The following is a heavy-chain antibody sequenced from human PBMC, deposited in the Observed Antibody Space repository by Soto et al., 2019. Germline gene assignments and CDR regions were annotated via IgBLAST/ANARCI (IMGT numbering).Heavy chain of an antibody. J-gene: IGHJ6*02. CDR2: IIPIFGTA. Sequence: GASVKVSCKASGGTFSSYAISWVRQAPGQGLEWMGGIIPIFGTANYAQKFQGRVTITADESTSTAYMELSSLRSEDTAVYYCARDPQKNTGTDVAAAGTKDYTYGMDVWGQGTTVTVSS. CDR1: GGTFSSYA. CDR3: ARDPQKNTGTDVAAAGTKDYTYGMDV. D-gene: IGHD6-13*01. V-gene: IGHV1-69*13.